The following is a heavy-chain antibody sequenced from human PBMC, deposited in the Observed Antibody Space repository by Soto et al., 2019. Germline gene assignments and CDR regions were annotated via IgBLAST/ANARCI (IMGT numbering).Heavy chain of an antibody. CDR3: ARDYTSTYYGFDY. D-gene: IGHD6-13*01. Sequence: QVQLVESGGGVVQPGRSLRLSCAASGFTFSSHGMHWVRQTPGKGLEWVAVMYYDGSNEYYADSVMGRFTISRDNSKNTLYLQMNSLRAGDTAVYYCARDYTSTYYGFDYWGQGTLVTVSS. V-gene: IGHV3-33*01. CDR1: GFTFSSHG. J-gene: IGHJ4*02. CDR2: MYYDGSNE.